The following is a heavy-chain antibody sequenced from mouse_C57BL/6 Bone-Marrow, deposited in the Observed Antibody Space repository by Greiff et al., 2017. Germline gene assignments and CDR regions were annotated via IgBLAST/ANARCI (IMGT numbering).Heavy chain of an antibody. Sequence: EVKLMESGGGLVKPGGSLKLSCAASGFTFSSYAMSWVRQTPEKRLEWVATISDGGSHTYYPDNVKGRCTISRDNTKNNLYLQMSHLKSEDTAMYYCARFMTTASDWYFDVWGTGTTVTVSS. CDR2: ISDGGSHT. CDR1: GFTFSSYA. V-gene: IGHV5-4*03. D-gene: IGHD1-1*01. CDR3: ARFMTTASDWYFDV. J-gene: IGHJ1*03.